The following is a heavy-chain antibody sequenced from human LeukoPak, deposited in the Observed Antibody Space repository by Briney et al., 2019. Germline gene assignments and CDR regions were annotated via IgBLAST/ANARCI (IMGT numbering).Heavy chain of an antibody. Sequence: PGGSLRLSCAASGFTFRSYAMHWVRQAPGKGLEWVAVISYDGSNKYYADSVKGRFTTSRDNSKNTLYLQMNSLRAEDTSVYYCAREDYGDVYFDYWGQGTLVTVSS. D-gene: IGHD4-17*01. CDR3: AREDYGDVYFDY. CDR2: ISYDGSNK. CDR1: GFTFRSYA. J-gene: IGHJ4*02. V-gene: IGHV3-30-3*01.